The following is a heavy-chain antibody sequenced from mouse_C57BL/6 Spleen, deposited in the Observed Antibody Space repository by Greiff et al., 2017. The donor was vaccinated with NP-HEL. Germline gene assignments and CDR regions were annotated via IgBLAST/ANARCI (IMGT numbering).Heavy chain of an antibody. D-gene: IGHD1-1*01. J-gene: IGHJ4*01. CDR2: INPSNGGT. CDR1: GYAFSSYW. V-gene: IGHV1-80*01. CDR3: ATSYYSYAMDY. Sequence: VKLVESGAELVKPGASVKISCKASGYAFSSYWMNWVKQRPGKGLEWIGNINPSNGGTNYNEKFKSKATLTVDKSSSTAYMQLSSLTSEDSAVYYCATSYYSYAMDYWGQGTSVTVSS.